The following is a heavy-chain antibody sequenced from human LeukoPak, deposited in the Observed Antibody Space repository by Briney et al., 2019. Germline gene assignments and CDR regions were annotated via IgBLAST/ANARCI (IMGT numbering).Heavy chain of an antibody. CDR3: AREIRGSYRGRDQQDAFDI. Sequence: PSETLSLTCTVSGGSISSDSYYWGWIRQPPGKGLQWIGCIYYSGSTYYKPSLKSRVTISVDTSKNQFSLKLSSVTAADTAVYYCAREIRGSYRGRDQQDAFDIWGQGTMVTVSS. CDR2: IYYSGST. V-gene: IGHV4-39*07. D-gene: IGHD1-26*01. J-gene: IGHJ3*02. CDR1: GGSISSDSYY.